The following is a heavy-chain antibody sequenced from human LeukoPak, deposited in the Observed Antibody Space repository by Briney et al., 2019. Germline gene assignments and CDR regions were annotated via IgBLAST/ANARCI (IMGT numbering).Heavy chain of an antibody. Sequence: SETLSLTCSVSGGSISSSSYYWGWIRQPPGKGLEWIGSIYYSESTSYNPSLKSRVTISVDTSKNQFSLRLDSVTASDTAVYYCARRDVGATIDYWRQRTLVTVSS. D-gene: IGHD1-26*01. V-gene: IGHV4-39*01. CDR3: ARRDVGATIDY. CDR2: IYYSEST. J-gene: IGHJ4*02. CDR1: GGSISSSSYY.